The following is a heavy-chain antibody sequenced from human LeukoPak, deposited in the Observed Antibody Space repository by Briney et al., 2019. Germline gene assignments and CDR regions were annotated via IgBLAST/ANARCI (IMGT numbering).Heavy chain of an antibody. CDR3: AKDPAYYYDSSGGY. D-gene: IGHD3-22*01. J-gene: IGHJ4*02. CDR1: GFTFSTYA. CDR2: IRYDGSNK. V-gene: IGHV3-30*02. Sequence: PGGSLRLSCAASGFTFSTYAMHWVRQAPGKGLEWVAFIRYDGSNKYYADSVKGRFTISRDNSKNTLYLQMNSLRAEDTAVYYCAKDPAYYYDSSGGYWGQGTLVTVSS.